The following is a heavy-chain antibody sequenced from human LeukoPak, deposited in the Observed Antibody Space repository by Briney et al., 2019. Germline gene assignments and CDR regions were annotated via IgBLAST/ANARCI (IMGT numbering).Heavy chain of an antibody. CDR2: ISGSGGST. CDR3: AKDLLLGVEMATITAY. V-gene: IGHV3-23*01. D-gene: IGHD5-24*01. J-gene: IGHJ4*02. CDR1: GFTFSSYA. Sequence: GGSLRLSCAASGFTFSSYAMNWVRQAPRKGLEWLSSISGSGGSTYYADSVKGRFTISRDNSKNTLYLQMNSLRAEDTAVYYCAKDLLLGVEMATITAYWGQGTLVTVSS.